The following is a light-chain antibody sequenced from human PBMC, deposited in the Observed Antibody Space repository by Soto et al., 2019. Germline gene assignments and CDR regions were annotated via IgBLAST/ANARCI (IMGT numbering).Light chain of an antibody. V-gene: IGKV1-39*01. CDR1: QSISSY. CDR2: AAS. J-gene: IGKJ2*01. CDR3: QQSYSTPV. Sequence: DIQMTQSPSSLSASVGDRVTITCRASQSISSYLNWYQQKPGKAPKLLIYAASSLQSGVPSRFSGSGSGTDVTLTIRSLQPEDFATYYCQQSYSTPVFGQGTKLEIK.